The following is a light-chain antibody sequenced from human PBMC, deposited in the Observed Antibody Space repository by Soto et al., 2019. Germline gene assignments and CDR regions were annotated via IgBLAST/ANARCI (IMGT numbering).Light chain of an antibody. V-gene: IGKV3-20*01. CDR2: STS. CDR3: QQYDTSPRT. Sequence: EIVLTQSPGTLSLSPGERATLSCRASQSVNTIYFAWYQQKPGQAPRLLIYSTSNRATGIPDRFSGSGPGTDFTLTISRLEPEDFAVYYCQQYDTSPRTFGQGTKVDIK. J-gene: IGKJ1*01. CDR1: QSVNTIY.